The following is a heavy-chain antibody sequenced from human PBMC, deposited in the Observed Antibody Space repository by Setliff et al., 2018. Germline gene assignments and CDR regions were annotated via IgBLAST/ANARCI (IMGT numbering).Heavy chain of an antibody. J-gene: IGHJ6*02. D-gene: IGHD3-16*01. CDR3: ARERAGGRGFTFGAIYYYYGMDV. V-gene: IGHV1-24*01. CDR1: GYTLTELS. Sequence: ASVKVSCKVSGYTLTELSRHWVRQAPGKGLEWMGGFDPKNGGATYPQNLQGRVTMTRDTSMSTVYMELSSLRFEDTAVYYCARERAGGRGFTFGAIYYYYGMDVWGQGTTVTAP. CDR2: FDPKNGGA.